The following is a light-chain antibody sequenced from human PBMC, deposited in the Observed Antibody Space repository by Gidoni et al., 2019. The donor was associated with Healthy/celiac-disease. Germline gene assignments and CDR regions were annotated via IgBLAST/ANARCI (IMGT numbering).Light chain of an antibody. CDR1: QSVSSN. V-gene: IGKV3-15*01. CDR2: GAS. J-gene: IGKJ1*01. CDR3: QQYNNWPLCT. Sequence: EIVMTQSTAPLSASPGERATLSCRASQSVSSNLAWYQPKPGQAPRLLIYGASPRATGIPARFSGSGSGTEFTLTLSSLQSEDFAVYYCQQYNNWPLCTFGQGTKVEIK.